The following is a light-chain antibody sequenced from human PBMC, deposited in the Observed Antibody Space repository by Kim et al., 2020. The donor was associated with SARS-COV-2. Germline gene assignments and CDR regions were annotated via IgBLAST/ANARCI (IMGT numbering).Light chain of an antibody. CDR2: DNN. J-gene: IGLJ2*01. Sequence: GPNVTISGYGSGANIGNNYVTWYQQLPGTAPKLLIYDNNKRPSGIPDRFSGSKSGTSATLGITGLQTGDEADYYCGTWDSSLSAVVFGGGTQLTVL. CDR1: GANIGNNY. V-gene: IGLV1-51*01. CDR3: GTWDSSLSAVV.